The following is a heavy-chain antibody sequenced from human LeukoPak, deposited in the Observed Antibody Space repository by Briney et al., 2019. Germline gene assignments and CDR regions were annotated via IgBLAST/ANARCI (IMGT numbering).Heavy chain of an antibody. CDR1: GFTFTSSA. Sequence: SVKVSCKASGFTFTSSAMQWVRQARGQRLEWIGWILVGSGNTNYAQKFQERVTITRDMSTSTAYMELSSLRSEDTAVYYCAAAYTTSSWYYGMDVWGKGTTVTVSS. CDR2: ILVGSGNT. D-gene: IGHD6-13*01. CDR3: AAAYTTSSWYYGMDV. V-gene: IGHV1-58*02. J-gene: IGHJ6*04.